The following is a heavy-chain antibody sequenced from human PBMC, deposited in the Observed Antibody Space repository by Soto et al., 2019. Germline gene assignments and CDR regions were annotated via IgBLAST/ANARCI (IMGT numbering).Heavy chain of an antibody. J-gene: IGHJ6*03. CDR2: INPGGGST. V-gene: IGHV1-46*03. CDR1: GYTFTSYY. Sequence: GASVKVSCKASGYTFTSYYVHWVRQAPGQGLEWMGRINPGGGSTNYAQMVQGRAAMTRDTSTSTVYMELSSLRSEDTAVYFCARGVAILPRIDHYCYHLDVWGKGTTVTVSS. D-gene: IGHD2-21*01. CDR3: ARGVAILPRIDHYCYHLDV.